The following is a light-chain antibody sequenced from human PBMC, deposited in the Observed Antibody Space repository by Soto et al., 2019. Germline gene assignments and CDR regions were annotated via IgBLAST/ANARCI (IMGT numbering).Light chain of an antibody. CDR3: QQYGSSLPVT. J-gene: IGKJ4*01. Sequence: EIVLTQSPGTPSLSPRERATLSCRASQSLTNNYLAWYQQKPGQAPRLLIYAASSRATGIPDRFSGSGSETDFTLTISRLEPEDFAVYYCQQYGSSLPVTFGGGTNVEIK. CDR2: AAS. V-gene: IGKV3-20*01. CDR1: QSLTNNY.